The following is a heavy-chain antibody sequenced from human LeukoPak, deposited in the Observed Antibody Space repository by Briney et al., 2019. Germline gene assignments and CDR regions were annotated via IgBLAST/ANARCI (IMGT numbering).Heavy chain of an antibody. CDR1: GFTFSSYA. V-gene: IGHV3-23*01. D-gene: IGHD1-26*01. Sequence: PGGSLRLSCAASGFTFSSYAMSWVRQAPGKGLEWVSAISGSGSSTYYADSVKGRFTISRDNSKKELYLQMNSLRAEDTAVYYCAKVKEGGNLPDSDYWGQGNLVTVPS. J-gene: IGHJ4*02. CDR3: AKVKEGGNLPDSDY. CDR2: ISGSGSST.